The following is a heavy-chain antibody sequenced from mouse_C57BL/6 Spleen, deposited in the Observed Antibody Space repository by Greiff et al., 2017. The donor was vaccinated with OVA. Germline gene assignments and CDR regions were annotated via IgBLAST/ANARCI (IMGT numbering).Heavy chain of an antibody. J-gene: IGHJ4*01. V-gene: IGHV3-8*01. CDR2: ISYSGST. CDR1: GYSITSDY. D-gene: IGHD2-1*01. CDR3: ARYKGNGYYAMDY. Sequence: EVNVVESGPGLAKPSQTLSLTCSVTGYSITSDYWNWLRKFPGNKLEYMGYISYSGSTYYNPSLKSRISITRDTSKNQYYLQLNSVTTEDTATYYCARYKGNGYYAMDYWGQGTSVTVSS.